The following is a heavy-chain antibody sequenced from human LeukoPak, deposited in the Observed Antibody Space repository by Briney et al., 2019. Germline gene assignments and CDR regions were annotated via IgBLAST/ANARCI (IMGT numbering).Heavy chain of an antibody. CDR3: ARHFDS. CDR2: ISYSGST. J-gene: IGHJ4*02. V-gene: IGHV4-39*01. CDR1: GDSIRSGDSY. Sequence: SETLSLSCSVSGDSIRSGDSYWGWIRQPPGQGLEWIGTISYSGSTYYNPSLKSRVAISADTSKNQFSLKLNSVTAADTAVYYCARHFDSWGQGTLVIVSS.